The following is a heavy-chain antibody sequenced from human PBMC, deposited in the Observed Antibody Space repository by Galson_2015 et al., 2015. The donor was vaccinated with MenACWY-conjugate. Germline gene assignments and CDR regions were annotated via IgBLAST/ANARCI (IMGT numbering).Heavy chain of an antibody. CDR2: IKADGSFS. V-gene: IGHV3-74*01. CDR3: ARESAAATNGISFDI. Sequence: SLRLSCAASGFTFNNYWMHWVRQPPGKGLEWISYIKADGSFSNYADSVKGRFSISRDNAKNSLYLQMSSLRAEDTAVYFCARESAAATNGISFDIWGLGTMLTVSS. D-gene: IGHD2-2*01. CDR1: GFTFNNYW. J-gene: IGHJ3*02.